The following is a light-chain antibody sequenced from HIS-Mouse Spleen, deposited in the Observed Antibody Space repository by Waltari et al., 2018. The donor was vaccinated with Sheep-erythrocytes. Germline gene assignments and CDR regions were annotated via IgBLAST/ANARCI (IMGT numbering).Light chain of an antibody. V-gene: IGLV2-11*01. CDR3: CSYAGSYTLV. CDR2: DVS. CDR1: SSDVGGFNY. J-gene: IGLJ2*01. Sequence: QSALTQPRSVSGSPGQSVTISCTGTSSDVGGFNYVSWYQQHPGKAPQLMIYDVSMRPSGVPGRCSGSKSGNTASLTISGLQAEDEADYYCCSYAGSYTLVFGGGTKLTVL.